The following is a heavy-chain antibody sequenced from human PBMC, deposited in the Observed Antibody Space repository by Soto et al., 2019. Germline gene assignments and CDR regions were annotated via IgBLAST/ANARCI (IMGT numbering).Heavy chain of an antibody. CDR1: GYTFTRYT. CDR3: ARGIATGQLDP. CDR2: INPDNGNT. Sequence: ASVKVSCKASGYTFTRYTMNWVRQAPGQRLEWMGWINPDNGNTKSSQKFQDRVIITRDTSASTAYMDLSSLRSEDTAVYYCARGIATGQLDPWGQGTLVTVTS. V-gene: IGHV1-3*01. J-gene: IGHJ5*02. D-gene: IGHD2-15*01.